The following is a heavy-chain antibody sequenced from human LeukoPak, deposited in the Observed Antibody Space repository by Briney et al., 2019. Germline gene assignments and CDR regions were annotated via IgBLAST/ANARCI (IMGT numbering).Heavy chain of an antibody. CDR3: ARQGTTDY. Sequence: PSETLSLTCTVSGGSISSSSYYWGWIRQPPGKGLEWIGSIYYSASTYYNPSLKSRVTISVDTSKNQFSLKLSSVTAADTAVYYCARQGTTDYWGQGTLVTVSS. V-gene: IGHV4-39*01. D-gene: IGHD1-1*01. CDR1: GGSISSSSYY. CDR2: IYYSAST. J-gene: IGHJ4*02.